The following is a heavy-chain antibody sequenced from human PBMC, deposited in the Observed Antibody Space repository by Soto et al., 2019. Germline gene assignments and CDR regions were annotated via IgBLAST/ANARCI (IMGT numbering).Heavy chain of an antibody. CDR1: CYTFTIYL. J-gene: IGHJ6*04. Sequence: ASVKVSFKASCYTFTIYLIILFRHSPLQWLEVMGLISAYNGTANYAQKFQGIVTITADKSTSTAYMELSSLRSEDTAVYYCARCQGIAAAGTLKSLSYYYGMEVWGKGTTVNVS. CDR3: ARCQGIAAAGTLKSLSYYYGMEV. D-gene: IGHD6-13*01. CDR2: ISAYNGTA. V-gene: IGHV1-18*01.